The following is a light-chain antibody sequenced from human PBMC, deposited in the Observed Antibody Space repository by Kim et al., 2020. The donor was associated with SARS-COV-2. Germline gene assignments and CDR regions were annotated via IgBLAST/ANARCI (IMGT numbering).Light chain of an antibody. V-gene: IGKV3-15*01. Sequence: APGERATRSCRASQTVVNNLAWYQQKPGQAPRLLIYAASTRANGIAARFSGSGSGTDFTLTITSLQSEDSAVYYCQQYNDWPSITFGRGTRLEIK. CDR3: QQYNDWPSIT. J-gene: IGKJ5*01. CDR1: QTVVNN. CDR2: AAS.